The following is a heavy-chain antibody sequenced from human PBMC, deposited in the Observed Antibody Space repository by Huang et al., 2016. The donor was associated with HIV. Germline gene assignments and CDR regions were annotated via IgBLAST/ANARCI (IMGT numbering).Heavy chain of an antibody. CDR2: FYTSGKP. CDR1: GGSISTYY. V-gene: IGHV4-4*07. CDR3: ARENEFCGSTNCHHYYYGLDV. D-gene: IGHD2-2*01. Sequence: QVQLQESGPGLVKPSETLSLTCTVSGGSISTYYWSWIRQSAGKGLEWIGRFYTSGKPTYNPSLRSRVTMSVGTSKNQVSLRLTSVTAADTAVYYCARENEFCGSTNCHHYYYGLDVWGQGTTVTVSS. J-gene: IGHJ6*02.